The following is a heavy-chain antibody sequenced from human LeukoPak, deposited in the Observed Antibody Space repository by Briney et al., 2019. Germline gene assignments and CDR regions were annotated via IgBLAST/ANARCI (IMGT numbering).Heavy chain of an antibody. CDR2: IWYDGSNK. CDR1: GFTFSSYG. J-gene: IGHJ4*02. V-gene: IGHV3-33*01. D-gene: IGHD4-17*01. CDR3: ARSLDYGESPGDY. Sequence: GRSLRLSCAASGFTFSSYGMHWVRQAPGKGLEWVAVIWYDGSNKYYADSVKGRFTISRDNSKNTLYLQMNSLRAEDTAVYYCARSLDYGESPGDYWGQGTLVTVSS.